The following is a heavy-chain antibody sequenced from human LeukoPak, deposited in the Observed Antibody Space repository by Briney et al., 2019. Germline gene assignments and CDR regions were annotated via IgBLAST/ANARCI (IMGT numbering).Heavy chain of an antibody. V-gene: IGHV3-74*01. Sequence: GGSLRLSCAASGFTFSTYWMHWVRQAPGKGLVWVSRIDSDGSSTRYADSVKGRFTISRDNAKNTLYLQMNSLRTEDTAVYYCARAQTNGRRAFDIWGQGTMVTVSS. CDR2: IDSDGSST. CDR3: ARAQTNGRRAFDI. CDR1: GFTFSTYW. D-gene: IGHD1-14*01. J-gene: IGHJ3*02.